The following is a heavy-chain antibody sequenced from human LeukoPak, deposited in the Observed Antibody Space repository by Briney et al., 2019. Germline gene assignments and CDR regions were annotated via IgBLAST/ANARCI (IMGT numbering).Heavy chain of an antibody. Sequence: SETLSLTCTVSGGSISSVSHYWGWICQPPGKGLEWIGSIYYSGNTYYNPSLKSRVTISVDTSKNQFSLKLSSVTAADTAVYHCARLRSVTDQSFGHWGQGTLATVSS. CDR1: GGSISSVSHY. J-gene: IGHJ4*02. V-gene: IGHV4-39*01. D-gene: IGHD2-21*02. CDR3: ARLRSVTDQSFGH. CDR2: IYYSGNT.